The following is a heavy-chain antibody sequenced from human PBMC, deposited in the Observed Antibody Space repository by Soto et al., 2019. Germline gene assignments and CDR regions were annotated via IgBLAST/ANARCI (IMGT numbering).Heavy chain of an antibody. CDR3: ARGFMAMATRHGMDV. CDR2: IIPIFGTA. J-gene: IGHJ6*02. V-gene: IGHV1-69*06. CDR1: GGTFSSYA. Sequence: SVKVSCKASGGTFSSYAISWVRQAPGQGLEWMGGIIPIFGTANYAQKFQGRVTITADKSTSTAYMELSSLRSEDTAVYYCARGFMAMATRHGMDVWGQGTTVTVSS. D-gene: IGHD5-12*01.